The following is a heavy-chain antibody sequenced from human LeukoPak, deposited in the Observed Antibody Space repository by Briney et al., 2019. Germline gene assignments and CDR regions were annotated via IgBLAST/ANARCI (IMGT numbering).Heavy chain of an antibody. CDR2: MSYSGHT. Sequence: SETLSLTCTVSGGSISSYYWSWIRQPPGKGLEWIVSMSYSGHTYYNPSLKSRVTTSIDTSKNQLSLNLKSVTAADTAVYYCARDRDVDDFDSWGHGTLVTVSS. CDR3: ARDRDVDDFDS. D-gene: IGHD2-15*01. J-gene: IGHJ4*01. V-gene: IGHV4-59*12. CDR1: GGSISSYY.